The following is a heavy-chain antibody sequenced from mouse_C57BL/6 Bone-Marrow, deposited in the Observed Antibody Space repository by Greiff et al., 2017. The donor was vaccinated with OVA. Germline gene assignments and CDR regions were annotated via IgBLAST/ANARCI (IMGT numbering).Heavy chain of an antibody. V-gene: IGHV5-4*01. CDR3: AREGDYDGYYYAMDY. J-gene: IGHJ4*01. CDR2: ISDGGSYT. Sequence: EVQLVQSGGGLVKPGASLKLSCAASGFTFSSYAMSWVRQTPEKRLEWVGTISDGGSYTYYPENVKGRSTISRDTATNNLYLQMSHLKSEDTAIYYCAREGDYDGYYYAMDYWGQGTSVTVSS. CDR1: GFTFSSYA. D-gene: IGHD2-3*01.